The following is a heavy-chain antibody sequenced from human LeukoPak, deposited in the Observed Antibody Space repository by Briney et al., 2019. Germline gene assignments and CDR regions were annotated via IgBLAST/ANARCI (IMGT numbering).Heavy chain of an antibody. CDR3: ARGYYDRSGYYSTIDY. Sequence: ASVKVSCKASNYTFSSYGITWVRQAPGQGLEWMGWINTYNGNTNYGHRLQGRVTMTTDTSTSTAYMDLRSLRSDDTAVYFCARGYYDRSGYYSTIDYWGQGTLVTVSS. D-gene: IGHD3-22*01. V-gene: IGHV1-18*01. J-gene: IGHJ4*02. CDR2: INTYNGNT. CDR1: NYTFSSYG.